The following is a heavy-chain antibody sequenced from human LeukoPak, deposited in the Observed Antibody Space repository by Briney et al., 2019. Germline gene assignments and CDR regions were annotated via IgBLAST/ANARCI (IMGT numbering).Heavy chain of an antibody. CDR3: AKDIQRLYRSSWSGFDY. D-gene: IGHD6-13*01. V-gene: IGHV3-43D*03. CDR2: IIWDGTNT. CDR1: GFTFDEYA. Sequence: GGSLRLSCAASGFTFDEYAVHWLRHAPGKGLEWLTLIIWDGTNTYYADSVKGRFILSRDNSESSLYLQMNSLRPDDTALYYCAKDIQRLYRSSWSGFDYWGQGTLVTVSS. J-gene: IGHJ4*02.